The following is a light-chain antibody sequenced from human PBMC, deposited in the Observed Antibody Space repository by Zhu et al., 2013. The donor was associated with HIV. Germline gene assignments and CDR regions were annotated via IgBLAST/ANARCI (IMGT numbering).Light chain of an antibody. CDR1: QSISNS. CDR2: AAS. J-gene: IGKJ3*01. V-gene: IGKV3-11*01. CDR3: QHVNENAA. Sequence: EIVLTQSPVSLSLSPGERATLSCRASQSISNSLGWYQQRPGQVPRLLIYAASTLETGVPSRFSGSGSGTEFTLTITSLQPEDFATYYCQHVNENAAFGPGTKVDV.